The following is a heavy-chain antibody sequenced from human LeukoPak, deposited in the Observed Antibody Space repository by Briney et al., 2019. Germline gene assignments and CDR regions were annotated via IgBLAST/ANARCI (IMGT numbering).Heavy chain of an antibody. D-gene: IGHD2-21*01. CDR1: GFTFSDYY. CDR3: ATTGLLGDIP. V-gene: IGHV3-11*01. J-gene: IGHJ5*02. CDR2: ISKNGKTI. Sequence: GGSLRLFCAASGFTFSDYYMSWIRQAPGKGLEWLSYISKNGKTIYYADSVKARFTISRDNAKKSVYLRMNSLRAEDTAVYYCATTGLLGDIPWGQGTLVTVSS.